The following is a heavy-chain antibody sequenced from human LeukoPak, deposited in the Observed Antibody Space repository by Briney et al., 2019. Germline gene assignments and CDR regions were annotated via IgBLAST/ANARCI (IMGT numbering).Heavy chain of an antibody. D-gene: IGHD3-22*01. CDR3: ARLSHSSAYGAFDI. CDR1: GFTLSINY. Sequence: GGSLRLSCAASGFTLSINYMGWVRHAPGKGLEWGSILYSGGTTYYPDSVKGRFTISRDNSQNTLYRQMDGLRAEDTAVYYCARLSHSSAYGAFDIWGQGTMVTVSS. V-gene: IGHV3-66*02. CDR2: LYSGGTT. J-gene: IGHJ3*02.